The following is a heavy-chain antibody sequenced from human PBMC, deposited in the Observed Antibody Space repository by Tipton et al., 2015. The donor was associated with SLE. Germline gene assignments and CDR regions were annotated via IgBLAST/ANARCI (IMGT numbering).Heavy chain of an antibody. CDR1: GYSISSGYY. CDR2: IDQFGSA. CDR3: ARHGYDFWSGYYHHVFDV. J-gene: IGHJ3*01. V-gene: IGHV4-38-2*02. Sequence: LRLSCTVSGYSISSGYYWSWIRQPPGKRLEWIGYIDQFGSANYNPSLQNRVTISVGRSKTQFSLKLRSVSAADSAMYYCARHGYDFWSGYYHHVFDVWGQGTMLTVSS. D-gene: IGHD3-3*01.